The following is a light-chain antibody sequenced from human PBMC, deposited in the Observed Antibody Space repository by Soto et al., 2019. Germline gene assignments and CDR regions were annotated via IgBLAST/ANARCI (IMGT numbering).Light chain of an antibody. CDR1: QSVSSSS. CDR3: QQYGSSPYT. J-gene: IGKJ2*01. CDR2: GAS. Sequence: EIVLTQSPGTLSLSPGERATLSCRASQSVSSSSLAWYQQKPGQAPRLLIFGASSRDTGIPDRFSGSGSGTDFTLNISRLEPEDFAVYYCQQYGSSPYTFGQGTKLAIK. V-gene: IGKV3-20*01.